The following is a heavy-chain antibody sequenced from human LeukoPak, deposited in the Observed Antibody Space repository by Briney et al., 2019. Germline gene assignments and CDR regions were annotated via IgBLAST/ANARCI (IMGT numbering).Heavy chain of an antibody. CDR1: GFTFSNNG. D-gene: IGHD5-18*01. Sequence: GGTLRLSCGVSGFTFSNNGMSWVRQAPGKGLERVANIKQDGSEKYYVDSVKGRFTISRDNAKNSLYLQMNSLRAEDTAVYYCARTGHSYGSYYYYYYMDVWGKGTTVTISS. CDR3: ARTGHSYGSYYYYYYMDV. J-gene: IGHJ6*03. V-gene: IGHV3-7*01. CDR2: IKQDGSEK.